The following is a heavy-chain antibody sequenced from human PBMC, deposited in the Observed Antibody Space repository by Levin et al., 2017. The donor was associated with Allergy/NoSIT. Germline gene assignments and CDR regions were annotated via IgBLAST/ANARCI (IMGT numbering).Heavy chain of an antibody. J-gene: IGHJ3*02. D-gene: IGHD3-10*01. V-gene: IGHV3-11*01. CDR1: GFTFSDYY. CDR3: ASITMVQGVIIVGDAFDS. Sequence: GGSLRLSCAASGFTFSDYYMSWIRQAPGKGLEWVSYISSSGSTIYYADSVKGRFTISRDNAKNSLYLQMNSLRAEDTAVYYCASITMVQGVIIVGDAFDSWGQGTMVTVSS. CDR2: ISSSGSTI.